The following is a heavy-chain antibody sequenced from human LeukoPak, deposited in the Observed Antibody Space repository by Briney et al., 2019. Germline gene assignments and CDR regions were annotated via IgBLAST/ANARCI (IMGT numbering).Heavy chain of an antibody. J-gene: IGHJ4*02. Sequence: SETLSLTCTVSGGSISSSSYYWGWIRQPPGKGLEWIGSIYYSGGTYYNPSPKSRVTISVDTSKNQFSLKLSSVTAADTAVYYCASLAAAGTTLFDYWGQGTLVTVSS. D-gene: IGHD6-13*01. CDR1: GGSISSSSYY. CDR2: IYYSGGT. CDR3: ASLAAAGTTLFDY. V-gene: IGHV4-39*07.